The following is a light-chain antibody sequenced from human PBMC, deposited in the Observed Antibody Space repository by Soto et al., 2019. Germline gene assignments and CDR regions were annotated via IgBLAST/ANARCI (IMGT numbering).Light chain of an antibody. J-gene: IGLJ3*02. V-gene: IGLV1-44*01. CDR3: AAWDDSLNALV. CDR2: RNN. Sequence: QSVLTQPPSASGTPGQRVTISCSGSSSNIGSNTVNWYQQLPGTAPKLLIDRNNQRPSGVPDRFSGSKSGTSASLAISGLQSEDEADYYCAAWDDSLNALVFGGGTKLTVL. CDR1: SSNIGSNT.